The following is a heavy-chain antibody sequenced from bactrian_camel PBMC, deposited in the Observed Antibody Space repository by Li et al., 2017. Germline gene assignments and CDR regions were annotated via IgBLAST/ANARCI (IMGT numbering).Heavy chain of an antibody. CDR1: GFTFSQCW. D-gene: IGHD7*01. CDR2: IGNGGGST. CDR3: TADIDNTGGALEPDFAF. Sequence: HVQLVESGGGSVHSGGSLRLSCAASGFTFSQCWMYWVRQAPGKGPEWVSCIGNGGGSTYYADSVKGRFTISRDDAKNTLYLQMSSLKTEDTAVYYCTADIDNTGGALEPDFAFWGQGTQVTVS. V-gene: IGHV3S1*01. J-gene: IGHJ6*01.